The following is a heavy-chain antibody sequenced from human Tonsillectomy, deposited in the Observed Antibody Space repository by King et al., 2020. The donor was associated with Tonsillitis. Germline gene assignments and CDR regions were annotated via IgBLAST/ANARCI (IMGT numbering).Heavy chain of an antibody. D-gene: IGHD3-22*01. V-gene: IGHV1-2*02. CDR1: GYTFTDYY. J-gene: IGHJ4*02. CDR2: INPKSGGT. CDR3: ARDQATVDYYDSSSYSSFDY. Sequence: VKLVKSGAEVKKPGASVKVSCKASGYTFTDYYMHWVQQAPGQGLEWMGWINPKSGGTTYAQRFQGRVTMTRDTSISTASMELSRLRSDDTAVYYCARDQATVDYYDSSSYSSFDYGGQGTLGTGSS.